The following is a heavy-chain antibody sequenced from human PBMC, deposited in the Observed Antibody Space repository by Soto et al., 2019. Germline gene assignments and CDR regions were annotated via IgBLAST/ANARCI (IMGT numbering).Heavy chain of an antibody. J-gene: IGHJ5*02. CDR3: AGNWNPSGGFDP. CDR1: GGSISSSSCY. Sequence: SETLSLTCTVSGGSISSSSCYWGWIRQPPGKGLERIGSIYYSGSTYYNPSLKSRVTISVDTSKNQFSLKPSSVTAADTAVYYCAGNWNPSGGFDPWGQGTLVTVSS. CDR2: IYYSGST. D-gene: IGHD1-1*01. V-gene: IGHV4-39*01.